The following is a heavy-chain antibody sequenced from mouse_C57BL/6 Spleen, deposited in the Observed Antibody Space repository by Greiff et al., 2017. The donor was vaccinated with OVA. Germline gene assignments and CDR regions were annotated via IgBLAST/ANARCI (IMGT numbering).Heavy chain of an antibody. CDR1: GYTFTDYY. J-gene: IGHJ2*01. CDR3: ARGGDDSNLDFDY. D-gene: IGHD2-5*01. V-gene: IGHV1-19*01. CDR2: INPYNGGT. Sequence: VQLKQPGAELVRPGASVKMSCKASGYTFTDYYMNWVKQSHGKSLEWMGVINPYNGGTSYNQKFKGKSTLTVDKSSSTAYMQLNSLTSEDSAVYYWARGGDDSNLDFDYWGQGTTLTVSS.